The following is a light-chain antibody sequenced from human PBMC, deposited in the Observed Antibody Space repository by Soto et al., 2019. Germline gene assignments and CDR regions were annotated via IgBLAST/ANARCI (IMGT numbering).Light chain of an antibody. Sequence: QSVLTQPTSVSGSPGQSITISGTGTRSDVGGYNYVSWYQHHPGKAPKLMICDVSDRPSGVSIRFSGSKSGNTASLTISGLQAEDEADYYCSSYTSSSTPWVSGTGTKVTVL. CDR1: RSDVGGYNY. CDR2: DVS. CDR3: SSYTSSSTPWV. J-gene: IGLJ1*01. V-gene: IGLV2-14*03.